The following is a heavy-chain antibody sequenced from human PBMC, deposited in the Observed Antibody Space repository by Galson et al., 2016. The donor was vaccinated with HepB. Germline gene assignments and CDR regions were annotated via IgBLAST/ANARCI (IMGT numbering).Heavy chain of an antibody. J-gene: IGHJ1*01. CDR2: MNPDSGNT. CDR3: ARAIRNQLLSEH. D-gene: IGHD1-14*01. CDR1: GYTFRAYD. V-gene: IGHV1-8*02. Sequence: SVKVSCKASGYTFRAYDISWVRQAPGRGLEWMGWMNPDSGNTGYGQRCRGRIAMTSHASINTAYMELHSLRSEDTAVYYCARAIRNQLLSEHWGQGTLITVSS.